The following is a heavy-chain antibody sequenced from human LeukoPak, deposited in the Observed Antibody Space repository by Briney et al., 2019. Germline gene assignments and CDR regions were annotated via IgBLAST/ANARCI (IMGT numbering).Heavy chain of an antibody. J-gene: IGHJ6*04. V-gene: IGHV3-30*03. CDR1: GFTFSSYG. CDR2: ISYDGSNK. CDR3: ARDGVVVAATPDYYYYGMDV. Sequence: GGSLRLSCAASGFTFSSYGMHWVRQAPGKGLEWVAVISYDGSNKYYADSVKGRFTISRDNSKNTLYLQMNSLRAEDTAVYYCARDGVVVAATPDYYYYGMDVWGKGTTVTVSS. D-gene: IGHD2-15*01.